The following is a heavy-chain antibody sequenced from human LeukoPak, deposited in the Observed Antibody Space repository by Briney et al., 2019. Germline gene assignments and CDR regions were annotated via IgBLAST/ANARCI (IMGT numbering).Heavy chain of an antibody. J-gene: IGHJ5*02. V-gene: IGHV3-30-3*02. CDR2: ISYDGSNK. CDR1: GFTFSSYA. D-gene: IGHD2-21*02. Sequence: GGSLRLSCAASGFTFSSYAMHWVRQAPGKGLEWVAVISYDGSNKYYADSVKGRFTISRDNSKNTLYLQMNSLRAEDTAVYYCAKPYCGGDCYSSWFDPWGQGTLVTVSS. CDR3: AKPYCGGDCYSSWFDP.